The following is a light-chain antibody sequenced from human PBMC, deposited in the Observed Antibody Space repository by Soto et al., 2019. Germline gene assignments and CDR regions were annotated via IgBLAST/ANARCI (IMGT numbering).Light chain of an antibody. CDR1: SSDVGGYNY. CDR3: SSYTRSSTYV. J-gene: IGLJ1*01. CDR2: DVS. V-gene: IGLV2-14*01. Sequence: SVLTQPASVYGSPGQSITISCPGTSSDVGGYNYVSWYRQHPGRAPKLMIYDVSNRPSGVSNRFSGSKSGNTASLTISGLQAEDEADYYCSSYTRSSTYVFGTGTKVTVL.